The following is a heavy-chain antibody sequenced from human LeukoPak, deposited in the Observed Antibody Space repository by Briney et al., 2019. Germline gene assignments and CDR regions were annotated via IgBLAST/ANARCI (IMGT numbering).Heavy chain of an antibody. CDR1: GFTFSSYA. V-gene: IGHV3-23*01. J-gene: IGHJ4*02. Sequence: PGGSLRLSCAASGFTFSSYAMSWVRQAPGKGLEWVPAISASGGSTYYADSVKGRFTISRDNPKNTLYLQMNSLRAEDTAVYYCAKVGVPFDSWGQGTLVTVSS. D-gene: IGHD2-8*01. CDR3: AKVGVPFDS. CDR2: ISASGGST.